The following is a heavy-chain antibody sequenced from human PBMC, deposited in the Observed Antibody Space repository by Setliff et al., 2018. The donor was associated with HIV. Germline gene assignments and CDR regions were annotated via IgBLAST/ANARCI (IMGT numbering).Heavy chain of an antibody. CDR2: IYPDDSNT. D-gene: IGHD1-26*01. CDR1: GYEFYGWW. V-gene: IGHV5-51*01. Sequence: PGESLKISCKTSGYEFYGWWIGWVRQKPGKGLEWMGIIYPDDSNTRYSPSFRGQVTISADMSISTAYLQWSSLQASDTAMYYCVRYSGSSYKSNWFDPWGQGTRVTV. J-gene: IGHJ5*02. CDR3: VRYSGSSYKSNWFDP.